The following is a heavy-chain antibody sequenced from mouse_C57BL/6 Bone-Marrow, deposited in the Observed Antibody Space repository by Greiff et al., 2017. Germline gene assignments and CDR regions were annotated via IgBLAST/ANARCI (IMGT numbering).Heavy chain of an antibody. J-gene: IGHJ2*01. D-gene: IGHD1-1*01. CDR2: IDPSDSYT. CDR1: GYTFTSYW. V-gene: IGHV1-69*01. Sequence: QVQLQQPGAELVMPGASVKLSCKASGYTFTSYWMHWVQQRPGQGLEWIGEIDPSDSYTNYNQKFKGKSTLTVDQSSSTAYMQLSSLTSEDSAVYYCARLRYYGSHDYWGQGTTLTVSS. CDR3: ARLRYYGSHDY.